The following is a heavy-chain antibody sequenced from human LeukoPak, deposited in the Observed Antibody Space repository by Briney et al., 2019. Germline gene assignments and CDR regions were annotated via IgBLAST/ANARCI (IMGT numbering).Heavy chain of an antibody. D-gene: IGHD1-26*01. CDR1: GYTFTGYY. CDR2: INPNSGGT. V-gene: IGHV1-2*02. CDR3: ARDSESEVVGATLDY. Sequence: GASVKVSCKASGYTFTGYYMHWVRQAPGQGLEWMGWINPNSGGTNYAQKFQGRVTMTRDTSISTAYMELSRLRSDDTAVYYCARDSESEVVGATLDYWGQGTLVTVSS. J-gene: IGHJ4*02.